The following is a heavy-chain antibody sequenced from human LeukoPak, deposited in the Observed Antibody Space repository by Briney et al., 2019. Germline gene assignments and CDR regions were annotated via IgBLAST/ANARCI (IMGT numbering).Heavy chain of an antibody. CDR2: IWYDGSNK. CDR3: AKDLEPGTTACWFDP. V-gene: IGHV3-33*06. Sequence: GRSLRLSCAASGFTFSSYGMHWDRQAPGKGLEWVAVIWYDGSNKYYADSVKGRFTISRDNSKNTLYLQMNSLRAEDTAVYYCAKDLEPGTTACWFDPWGQGTLVTVSS. D-gene: IGHD1-7*01. J-gene: IGHJ5*02. CDR1: GFTFSSYG.